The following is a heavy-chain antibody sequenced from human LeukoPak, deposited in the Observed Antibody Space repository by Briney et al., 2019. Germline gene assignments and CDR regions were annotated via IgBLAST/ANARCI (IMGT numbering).Heavy chain of an antibody. CDR3: ARGGYTSRRDIWFDP. CDR1: GWSFSGYY. J-gene: IGHJ5*02. CDR2: INHSVST. V-gene: IGHV4-34*01. D-gene: IGHD2-2*01. Sequence: PSETLSLTCAVYGWSFSGYYWSWIRKPPGKGLNWIGEINHSVSTNYNPSLKSRVTTSVDTSKKQFSLKMSSVTAADTAVYYCARGGYTSRRDIWFDPWGQGTLVTVSS.